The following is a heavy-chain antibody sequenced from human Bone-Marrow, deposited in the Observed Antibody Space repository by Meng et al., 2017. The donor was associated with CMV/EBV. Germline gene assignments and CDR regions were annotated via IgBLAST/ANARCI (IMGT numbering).Heavy chain of an antibody. D-gene: IGHD3-16*02. CDR1: GYTFTSYY. CDR3: ARGGRLVPLARRENPFYRY. J-gene: IGHJ4*02. Sequence: ASVKVSCKASGYTFTSYYMHWVRQAPGQGLQWMGWINPNSGGTNYAQRFQGKVIMTRATSINTAYIELRSDETAVYYCARGGRLVPLARRENPFYRYWGQGTLVTVSS. V-gene: IGHV1-2*02. CDR2: INPNSGGT.